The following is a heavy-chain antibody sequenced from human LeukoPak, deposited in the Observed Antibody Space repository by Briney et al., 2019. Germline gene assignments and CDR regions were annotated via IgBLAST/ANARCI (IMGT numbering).Heavy chain of an antibody. CDR2: ISASGGST. CDR1: GFTFSTYA. V-gene: IGHV3-23*01. D-gene: IGHD2-21*02. CDR3: AKAYCGGDCYSDNYFDY. J-gene: IGHJ4*02. Sequence: GGSLRLSCVVSGFTFSTYAMSWVRQAPGKGLEWVSSISASGGSTYHTDSVKGRFTISRDNSKNTLYLQMISLRAEDTAVYYCAKAYCGGDCYSDNYFDYWGQGTLVTVSS.